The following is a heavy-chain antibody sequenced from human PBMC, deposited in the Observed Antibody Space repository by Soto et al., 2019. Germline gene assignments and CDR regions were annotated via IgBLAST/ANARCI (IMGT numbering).Heavy chain of an antibody. Sequence: SETLSLTCTVSGGSFSTYYWTWIRQPPGKXLEWIGYINYRGRTNYNPSLKSRVTISLDTSRNQFSLRLTSVTAADTAVYYCARDLVVSPYDDSSGYPTYGMDVWGQGTTVTVSS. CDR3: ARDLVVSPYDDSSGYPTYGMDV. CDR2: INYRGRT. V-gene: IGHV4-59*01. CDR1: GGSFSTYY. D-gene: IGHD3-22*01. J-gene: IGHJ6*02.